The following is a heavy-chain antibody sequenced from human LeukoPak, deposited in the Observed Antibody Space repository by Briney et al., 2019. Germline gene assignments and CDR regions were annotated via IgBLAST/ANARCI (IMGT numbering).Heavy chain of an antibody. CDR1: GGSFSAYS. Sequence: PSETLSLTCAVYGGSFSAYSWNWIGQPPGKGVEWVGEINHSGSTNYNPSLKSRVTISVDTSENQFSLKLSSVTAADTAVYYCARLHISGYYYYYGIDVWGQGTTVTVSS. CDR3: ARLHISGYYYYYGIDV. CDR2: INHSGST. J-gene: IGHJ6*02. V-gene: IGHV4-34*01. D-gene: IGHD3-22*01.